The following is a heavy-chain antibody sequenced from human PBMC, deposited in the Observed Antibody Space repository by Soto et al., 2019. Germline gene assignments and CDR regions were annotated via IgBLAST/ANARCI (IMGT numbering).Heavy chain of an antibody. CDR2: IYYSGST. Sequence: SETLSLTCTVSGGSISSYYWSWIRQPPGKGLEWIGYIYYSGSTNYNPSLKSRVTISVDTSKNQFSLKLSSVTAADTAVYYCARHLAAGWGWPYYYFDYWGQGTLVTVSS. D-gene: IGHD6-19*01. CDR1: GGSISSYY. CDR3: ARHLAAGWGWPYYYFDY. V-gene: IGHV4-59*08. J-gene: IGHJ4*02.